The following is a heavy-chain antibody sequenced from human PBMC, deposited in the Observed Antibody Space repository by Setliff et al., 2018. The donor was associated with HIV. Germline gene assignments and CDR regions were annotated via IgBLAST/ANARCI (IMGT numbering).Heavy chain of an antibody. CDR3: ARENGRTNYYYYYGMDA. Sequence: SETLSLTCTVSGGSISSGTYYWSWVRQPAGKGLEWIGRIYTSGSTNYNPSLKSRVTISLDTSKNQFSLKLSSVTAADTAVYYCARENGRTNYYYYYGMDAWGQGTTVNVSS. J-gene: IGHJ6*02. CDR2: IYTSGST. CDR1: GGSISSGTYY. V-gene: IGHV4-61*02.